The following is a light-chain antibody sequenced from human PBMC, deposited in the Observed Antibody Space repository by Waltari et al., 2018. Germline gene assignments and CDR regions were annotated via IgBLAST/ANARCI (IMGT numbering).Light chain of an antibody. CDR2: DVS. CDR1: SSDVGGYNY. CDR3: SSYTSNNIWV. J-gene: IGLJ3*02. Sequence: QSALTQPASVSGSPGQSITISCTGTSSDVGGYNYVSWYQQHPGKAPKFMIYDVSQRPSVVFNRFSGSKSGTTASLTISGLQADDEADYYCSSYTSNNIWVFGGGTKLTVL. V-gene: IGLV2-14*01.